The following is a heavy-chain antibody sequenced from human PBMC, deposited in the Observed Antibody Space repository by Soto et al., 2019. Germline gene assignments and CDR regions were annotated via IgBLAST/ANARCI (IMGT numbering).Heavy chain of an antibody. Sequence: GPTLVNPPQTLTLTCSLSGFSLPTGVGVGWVRQPPGKALEWLAIIYWNDEKLYNPSLKARLTITKDTSKNQVVLTVTDMDPVDTATYYCAHRVNMARGPYNYFGPWGQGTLVTVSS. V-gene: IGHV2-5*01. D-gene: IGHD3-10*01. CDR3: AHRVNMARGPYNYFGP. CDR1: GFSLPTGVG. CDR2: IYWNDEK. J-gene: IGHJ5*02.